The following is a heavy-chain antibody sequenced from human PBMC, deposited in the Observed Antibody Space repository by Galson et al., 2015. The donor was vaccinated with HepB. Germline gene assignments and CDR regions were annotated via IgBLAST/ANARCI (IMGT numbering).Heavy chain of an antibody. Sequence: SLRLSCAASGFTFEDFGMSWVRQAPGKGLEWVAGINRLGGSTAYADSAKGRLTISRDNAKNSLYLQMNSLRAEDTALYYCARARAVPGAPYHYHYGMDVWGQGTTVTVSS. J-gene: IGHJ6*02. CDR2: INRLGGST. V-gene: IGHV3-20*04. D-gene: IGHD6-19*01. CDR3: ARARAVPGAPYHYHYGMDV. CDR1: GFTFEDFG.